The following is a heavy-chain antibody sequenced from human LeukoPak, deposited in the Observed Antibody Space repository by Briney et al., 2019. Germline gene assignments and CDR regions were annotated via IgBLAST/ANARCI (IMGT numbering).Heavy chain of an antibody. D-gene: IGHD4-17*01. Sequence: GESLKISCKGSGYTFSSSWIGWVRQMPGKGLEWVGIIYSGDSDTRYSPSFQGQVTISTDKSISTAYLQLSSLKATDTGIYYCARQYGRPFDYWGQGTLVTVSS. CDR1: GYTFSSSW. J-gene: IGHJ4*02. V-gene: IGHV5-51*01. CDR2: IYSGDSDT. CDR3: ARQYGRPFDY.